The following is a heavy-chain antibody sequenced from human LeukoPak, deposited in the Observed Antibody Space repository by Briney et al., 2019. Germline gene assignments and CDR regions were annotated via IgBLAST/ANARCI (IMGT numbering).Heavy chain of an antibody. Sequence: SQTLSLTCVISGDSVSSDSAAWNWIRQSPSRGLEWLGRTYYRSKYYNDYAVSVKSRITINPDTSKNQFSLQLNSVTPEDTAVYYCARGQYSSGWYDYWGQGTLVTVSS. CDR3: ARGQYSSGWYDY. CDR1: GDSVSSDSAA. CDR2: TYYRSKYYN. D-gene: IGHD6-19*01. V-gene: IGHV6-1*01. J-gene: IGHJ4*02.